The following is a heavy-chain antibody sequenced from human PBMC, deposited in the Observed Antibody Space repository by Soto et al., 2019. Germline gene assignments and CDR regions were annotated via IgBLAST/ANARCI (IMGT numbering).Heavy chain of an antibody. CDR3: ARYIVVVPAATFWLDP. CDR2: IYYSGST. V-gene: IGHV4-31*03. Sequence: SETLSLTCTVSGGSISSGGYYWSWIRQHPGKGLEWIGYIYYSGSTYYNPSLKSRVTISVDTSKNQFSLKLSSVTAADTAVYYCARYIVVVPAATFWLDPWGQGTLVTVSS. J-gene: IGHJ5*02. D-gene: IGHD2-2*01. CDR1: GGSISSGGYY.